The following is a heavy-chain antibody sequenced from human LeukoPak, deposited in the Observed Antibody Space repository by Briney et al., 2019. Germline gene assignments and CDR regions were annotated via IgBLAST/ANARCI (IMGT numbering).Heavy chain of an antibody. D-gene: IGHD1-1*01. Sequence: GGSLRLSCAASGFTFSSYWMHWVRQTPGKGLVWVSHIRNDGSNKRYADSVKGRFTISRDNAKNTLYLQMNSLRVEDTAVYFCARDPQRDSFDIWGQGTMVTVSS. V-gene: IGHV3-74*01. J-gene: IGHJ3*02. CDR2: IRNDGSNK. CDR3: ARDPQRDSFDI. CDR1: GFTFSSYW.